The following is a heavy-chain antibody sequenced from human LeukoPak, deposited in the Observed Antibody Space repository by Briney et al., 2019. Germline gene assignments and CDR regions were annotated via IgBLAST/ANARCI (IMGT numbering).Heavy chain of an antibody. Sequence: SETLSLTCTVSGGTISSYYWSWIRQPAGKGLEWIGRIYTSGSTNYNPSLKSRVTISVDTSKNQFSLKLSSVTAADTAVYYCARSKGYCSSTSCYTSRWFDPWGQGTLVTVSS. CDR3: ARSKGYCSSTSCYTSRWFDP. CDR2: IYTSGST. J-gene: IGHJ5*02. D-gene: IGHD2-2*02. CDR1: GGTISSYY. V-gene: IGHV4-4*07.